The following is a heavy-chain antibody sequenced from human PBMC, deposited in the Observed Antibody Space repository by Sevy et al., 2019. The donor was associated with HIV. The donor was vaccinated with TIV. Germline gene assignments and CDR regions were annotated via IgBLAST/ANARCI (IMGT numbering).Heavy chain of an antibody. CDR2: IGRGGCTI. Sequence: GGSLRLSCAASGFSFISYPMSWVRQSLGKGLEWVSYIGRGGCTIYYADSLGGRFTISRDNAKNSLSLQMNGLRDDDTAVYYCARIRDGSEYLFDYWGQGTLVTVSS. D-gene: IGHD3-22*01. CDR1: GFSFISYP. V-gene: IGHV3-48*02. J-gene: IGHJ4*02. CDR3: ARIRDGSEYLFDY.